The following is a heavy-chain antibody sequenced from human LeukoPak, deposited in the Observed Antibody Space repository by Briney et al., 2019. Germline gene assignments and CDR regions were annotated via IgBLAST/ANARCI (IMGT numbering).Heavy chain of an antibody. Sequence: ASVKVSCKASGYTFTGYYMHWVRQAPGQGLEWMGWINPNSGGTNYAQKFQGRVTMTRDTSISTAYMELSRLRSDDTAVYYCARDLGGDSSGCFDYWGQGTLVTVSS. D-gene: IGHD3-22*01. V-gene: IGHV1-2*02. CDR1: GYTFTGYY. CDR2: INPNSGGT. CDR3: ARDLGGDSSGCFDY. J-gene: IGHJ4*02.